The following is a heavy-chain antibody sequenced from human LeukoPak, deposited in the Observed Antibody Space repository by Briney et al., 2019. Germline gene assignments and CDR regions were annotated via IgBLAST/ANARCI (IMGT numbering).Heavy chain of an antibody. J-gene: IGHJ4*02. CDR2: INPSGGST. CDR1: GYTFTSYY. CDR3: AGGIRGTAMVKYYFDY. D-gene: IGHD5-18*01. Sequence: GASVKVSCKASGYTFTSYYMHWVRQAPGQGLEWMGIINPSGGSTSYAQKFQGRVTMTRDTSTSTVYMELSSLRSEDTAVYYCAGGIRGTAMVKYYFDYWGQGTLVTVSS. V-gene: IGHV1-46*01.